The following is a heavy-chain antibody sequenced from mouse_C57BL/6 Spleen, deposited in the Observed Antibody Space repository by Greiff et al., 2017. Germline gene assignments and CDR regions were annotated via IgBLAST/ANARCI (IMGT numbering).Heavy chain of an antibody. V-gene: IGHV5-9-1*02. J-gene: IGHJ2*01. D-gene: IGHD3-1*01. CDR2: ISSGGDYI. Sequence: EVKLVESGEGLVKPGGSLKLSCAASGFTFSSYAMSWVRQTPEKRLEWVAYISSGGDYIYYADTVKGRFTISRDNARNTLYLQMSSLKSDDTAMYYCTRGGLGYFDDWGPGTTLTVSS. CDR3: TRGGLGYFDD. CDR1: GFTFSSYA.